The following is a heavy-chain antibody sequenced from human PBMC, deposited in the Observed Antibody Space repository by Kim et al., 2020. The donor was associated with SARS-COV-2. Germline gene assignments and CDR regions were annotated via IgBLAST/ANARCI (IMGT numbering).Heavy chain of an antibody. CDR3: AKITRPRITMVRGVIHN. D-gene: IGHD3-10*01. V-gene: IGHV3-23*01. J-gene: IGHJ4*02. Sequence: VKGRFSISRDNSKNTLYLQMNSLRAEDTALYYCAKITRPRITMVRGVIHNWGQGTLVTVSS.